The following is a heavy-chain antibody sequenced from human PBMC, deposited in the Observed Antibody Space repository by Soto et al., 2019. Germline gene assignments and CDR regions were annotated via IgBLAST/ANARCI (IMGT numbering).Heavy chain of an antibody. CDR2: IYHSGRT. Sequence: PAETQSLACALSIGSIGSSNCLIPVRDPPGEGLEWIGEIYHSGRTNYNPSLQSRVTISVDKAKTQFPLKLSSVTAADTAVYYCASSSTVGYYFYYWGQG. J-gene: IGHJ4*02. CDR3: ASSSTVGYYFYY. D-gene: IGHD2-8*02. CDR1: IGSIGSSNC. V-gene: IGHV4-4*02.